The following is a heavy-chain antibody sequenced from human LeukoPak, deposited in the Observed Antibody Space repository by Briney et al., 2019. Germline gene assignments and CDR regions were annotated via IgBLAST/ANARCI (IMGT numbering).Heavy chain of an antibody. CDR3: ARDGCTNGVCYLFDY. V-gene: IGHV1-69*04. Sequence: SVKVSCKASGGTFSSYTISWVRQAPGQGLEWMGRIIPILGIANYAQKFQGRVTITADKSTSTAYMELSSLRSEDTAVYYCARDGCTNGVCYLFDYWGQGTLVTVSS. J-gene: IGHJ4*02. D-gene: IGHD2-8*01. CDR1: GGTFSSYT. CDR2: IIPILGIA.